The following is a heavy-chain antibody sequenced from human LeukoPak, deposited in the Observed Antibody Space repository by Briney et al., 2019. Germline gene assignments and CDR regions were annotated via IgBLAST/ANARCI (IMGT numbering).Heavy chain of an antibody. CDR1: GGSISRSSYY. CDR2: INHSGST. D-gene: IGHD2-8*01. CDR3: ASPIGVGNWFDP. Sequence: PSETLSLTCTVSGGSISRSSYYWSWIRQPPGKGLEWIGEINHSGSTNYNPSLKSRVTISVDTSKNQFSLKLSSVTAADTAVYYCASPIGVGNWFDPWGQGTLVTVSS. J-gene: IGHJ5*02. V-gene: IGHV4-39*07.